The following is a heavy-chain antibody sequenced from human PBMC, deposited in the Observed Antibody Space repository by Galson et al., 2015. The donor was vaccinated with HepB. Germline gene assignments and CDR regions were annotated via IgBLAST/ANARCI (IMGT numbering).Heavy chain of an antibody. CDR1: GFTFSNAW. CDR3: TTHLSVGAEVDYYYMDV. V-gene: IGHV3-15*07. Sequence: SLRLSCAASGFTFSNAWMNWVRQAPGKGLEWVGRIKSKTDGGTTDYAAPVKGRFTISRDDSKNTLYLQMNSLKTEDTAVYYCTTHLSVGAEVDYYYMDVWGKGTTVTVSS. J-gene: IGHJ6*03. CDR2: IKSKTDGGTT. D-gene: IGHD1-26*01.